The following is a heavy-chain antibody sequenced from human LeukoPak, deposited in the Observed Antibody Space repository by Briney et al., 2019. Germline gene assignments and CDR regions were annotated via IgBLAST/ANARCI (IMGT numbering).Heavy chain of an antibody. Sequence: PSETLSLTCTVSGGSISSSSYYWGWIRQPPGKGLEWIGSIYYSGSTYYNPSLKSRVTISVDTSKNQFSLKLSSVTAADTAVYYRARAAAGTIDYYYYYGMDVWGQGTTVTVSS. V-gene: IGHV4-39*01. CDR1: GGSISSSSYY. D-gene: IGHD6-13*01. CDR3: ARAAAGTIDYYYYYGMDV. J-gene: IGHJ6*02. CDR2: IYYSGST.